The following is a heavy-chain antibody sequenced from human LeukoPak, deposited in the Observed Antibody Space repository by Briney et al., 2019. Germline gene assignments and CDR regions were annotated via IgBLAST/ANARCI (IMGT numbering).Heavy chain of an antibody. CDR2: IKEDGSEK. CDR1: GFTLSDYW. J-gene: IGHJ4*02. CDR3: ARNYFDY. Sequence: GGSLRLSCAASGFTLSDYWMTWVRQAPGKGLEWVANIKEDGSEKYYLDSVKGRFTIPRDNAKNLLSLQMNSLRAEDTAVYYCARNYFDYWGQGTLVTVSS. V-gene: IGHV3-7*01.